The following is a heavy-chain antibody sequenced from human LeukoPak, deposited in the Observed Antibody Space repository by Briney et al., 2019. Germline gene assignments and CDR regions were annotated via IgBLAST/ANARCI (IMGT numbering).Heavy chain of an antibody. CDR2: IIPIFGTA. V-gene: IGHV1-69*05. J-gene: IGHJ2*01. CDR1: GGTFSSYA. CDR3: AREEDWGQYWYFDL. Sequence: SVKVSCKASGGTFSSYAMSWVRQAPGQGREWVGEIIPIFGTANYAQKFQGRVTITTDESTSTSYMELSSLRSEDTAVYYCAREEDWGQYWYFDLWGRGTLVTVSS. D-gene: IGHD3/OR15-3a*01.